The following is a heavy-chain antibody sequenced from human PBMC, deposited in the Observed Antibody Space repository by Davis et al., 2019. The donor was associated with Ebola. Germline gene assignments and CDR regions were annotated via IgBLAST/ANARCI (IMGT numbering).Heavy chain of an antibody. CDR2: IYYSGST. J-gene: IGHJ6*02. CDR1: GGSISSSSYY. V-gene: IGHV4-39*01. CDR3: ASYLWDYYYGMDV. D-gene: IGHD3-16*01. Sequence: PSETLSLTCTVSGGSISSSSYYWGWIRQPPGKGLEWIGSIYYSGSTYYNPSLKSRVTISVDTSKNQFSLKLSSVTAADTAVYYCASYLWDYYYGMDVWGQGTTVTVSS.